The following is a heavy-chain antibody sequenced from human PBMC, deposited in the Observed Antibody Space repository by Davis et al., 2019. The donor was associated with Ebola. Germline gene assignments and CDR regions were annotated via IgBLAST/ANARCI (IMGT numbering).Heavy chain of an antibody. CDR3: ARVFHSSWYNWFDP. Sequence: ASVKVSCKASGYTFTSYDINWVRQATGQGLEWMGWINAGNGNTKYSQKFQGRVTITRDTSASTAYMELSSLRSEDTAVYYCARVFHSSWYNWFDPWGQGTLVTVSS. CDR2: INAGNGNT. CDR1: GYTFTSYD. V-gene: IGHV1-3*01. D-gene: IGHD6-13*01. J-gene: IGHJ5*02.